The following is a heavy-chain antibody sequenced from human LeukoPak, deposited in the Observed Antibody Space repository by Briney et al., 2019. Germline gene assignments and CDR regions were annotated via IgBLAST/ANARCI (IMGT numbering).Heavy chain of an antibody. V-gene: IGHV4-30-4*01. D-gene: IGHD3-3*01. CDR1: GGSISSGDYY. CDR3: ARVLYSLSDFKRAAFDI. CDR2: IYYSGST. Sequence: SETLSLTCTVSGGSISSGDYYWSWIRQPPGKGLEWIGYIYYSGSTYYNPSLKSRVTISVDTSKNQFSLKLSSVTAADTAVYYCARVLYSLSDFKRAAFDIWGQGTMVTVSS. J-gene: IGHJ3*02.